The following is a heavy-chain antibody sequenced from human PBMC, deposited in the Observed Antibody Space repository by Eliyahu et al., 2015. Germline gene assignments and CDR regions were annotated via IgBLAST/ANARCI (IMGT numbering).Heavy chain of an antibody. CDR1: GGSFSGYY. CDR3: ARGLRWYSSSWYGGSYFDY. CDR2: INHSGST. Sequence: QVQLQQWGAGLLKPSETLSLTCAVYGGSFSGYYWSWIRQPPGKGLEWIGEINHSGSTNYNPSLKSRVTISVDTSKNQFSLKLSSVTAADTAVYYCARGLRWYSSSWYGGSYFDYWGQGTLVTVSS. D-gene: IGHD6-13*01. V-gene: IGHV4-34*01. J-gene: IGHJ4*02.